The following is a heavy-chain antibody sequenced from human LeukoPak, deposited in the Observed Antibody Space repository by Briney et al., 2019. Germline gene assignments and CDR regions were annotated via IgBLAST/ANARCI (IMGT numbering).Heavy chain of an antibody. D-gene: IGHD5-24*01. CDR2: IYYSGST. J-gene: IGHJ3*02. CDR1: GGSISSYY. V-gene: IGHV4-59*01. CDR3: ARVSPVEAFDI. Sequence: SETLSLTCTVSGGSISSYYWSWIRQPPGKGLERIGYIYYSGSTNYNPSLKSRVTISVDTSKNQFSLKLSSVTAADTAVYYCARVSPVEAFDIWGQGTMVTVSS.